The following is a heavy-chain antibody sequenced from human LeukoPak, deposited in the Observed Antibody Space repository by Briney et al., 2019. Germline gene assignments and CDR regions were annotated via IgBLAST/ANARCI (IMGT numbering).Heavy chain of an antibody. J-gene: IGHJ4*02. D-gene: IGHD6-13*01. Sequence: GASVKVSCKASGYTFTSYDINWVRQATGQGLEWMGWMNPNSGNTGYAQKFQGRVTMTRNTSISTAYMELSSLRSEDTAVYYCAREPTYSSSWYTSCDYWGQGTLVTVSS. CDR3: AREPTYSSSWYTSCDY. CDR1: GYTFTSYD. CDR2: MNPNSGNT. V-gene: IGHV1-8*01.